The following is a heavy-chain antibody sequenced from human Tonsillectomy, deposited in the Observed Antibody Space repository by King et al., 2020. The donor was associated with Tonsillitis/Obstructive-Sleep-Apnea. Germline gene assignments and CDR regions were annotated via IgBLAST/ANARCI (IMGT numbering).Heavy chain of an antibody. Sequence: QLVQSGAEVKKPGESLKISCKGSGYSFTSYWIGWVRQMPAKGLEWMGIIYPGDSDTRYSPSFQGQVTISADKSISTAYLQWSSLRASDTAMYYCALIVLEPAATSQFEDYFDYCGQGALVTVSS. CDR1: GYSFTSYW. J-gene: IGHJ4*02. CDR2: IYPGDSDT. D-gene: IGHD2-2*01. V-gene: IGHV5-51*01. CDR3: ALIVLEPAATSQFEDYFDY.